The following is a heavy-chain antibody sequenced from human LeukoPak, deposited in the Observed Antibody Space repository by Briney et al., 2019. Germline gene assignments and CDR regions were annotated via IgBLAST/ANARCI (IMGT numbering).Heavy chain of an antibody. V-gene: IGHV3-30*18. Sequence: GRSLRLSCAASGFIFSNFGMHWVRQAPGKGLEWVTVISNDGSNLYYAGSVRGRFTISRDNSKNTLYLQMSSLRAEDTAVYYCAKDERNWNYNLASQTYDWGQGTLVTVSS. D-gene: IGHD1-7*01. CDR1: GFIFSNFG. J-gene: IGHJ4*02. CDR3: AKDERNWNYNLASQTYD. CDR2: ISNDGSNL.